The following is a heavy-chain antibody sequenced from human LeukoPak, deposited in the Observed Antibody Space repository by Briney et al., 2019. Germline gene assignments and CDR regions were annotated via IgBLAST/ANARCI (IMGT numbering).Heavy chain of an antibody. V-gene: IGHV6-1*01. J-gene: IGHJ5*02. Sequence: SQTLSLXCAISGDSVSSNSATWNWIRQSPSRGLEWLGRTYYRSKWFNDYVGSVKSRITINPDTSKNQLSLQLSSVTPEDTAVYYCARVLTAAGTFDPWGQGTLVTVSS. CDR1: GDSVSSNSAT. CDR3: ARVLTAAGTFDP. D-gene: IGHD6-13*01. CDR2: TYYRSKWFN.